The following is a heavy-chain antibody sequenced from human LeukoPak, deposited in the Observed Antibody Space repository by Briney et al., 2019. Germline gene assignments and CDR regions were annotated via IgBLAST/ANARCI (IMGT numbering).Heavy chain of an antibody. CDR3: AKDVGGATRFLDY. D-gene: IGHD1-26*01. CDR2: ISSNGGST. J-gene: IGHJ4*02. V-gene: IGHV3-64*04. Sequence: PGGSLRLSCSASGFTFSSYAMHWVRQAPGKGLEYVSAISSNGGSTHYADSVKGRFTISRDNSKNTLDLQMNSLRAEDTAVYYCAKDVGGATRFLDYWGQGTLVTVSS. CDR1: GFTFSSYA.